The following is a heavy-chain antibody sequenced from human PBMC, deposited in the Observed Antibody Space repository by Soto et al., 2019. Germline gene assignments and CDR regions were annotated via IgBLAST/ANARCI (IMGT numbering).Heavy chain of an antibody. Sequence: QMQLVQSGPEVKKPGTSVKVSCKASGFTFTSSAMQWVRQARGQRLEWIGWIVVGSGNTNYAQKFQERVSITRDMSTRTAYMDLISLRSEDTAVYYCAAGVTYDGNFDIWGQGTMVTVSS. V-gene: IGHV1-58*02. J-gene: IGHJ3*02. CDR1: GFTFTSSA. D-gene: IGHD5-12*01. CDR2: IVVGSGNT. CDR3: AAGVTYDGNFDI.